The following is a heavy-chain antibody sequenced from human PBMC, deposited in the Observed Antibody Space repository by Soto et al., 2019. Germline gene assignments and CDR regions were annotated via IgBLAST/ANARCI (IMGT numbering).Heavy chain of an antibody. J-gene: IGHJ5*02. CDR1: GFTFSSYG. CDR3: ARDFGIAARPPYWFDP. D-gene: IGHD6-6*01. V-gene: IGHV3-33*01. Sequence: GGSLRLSCAASGFTFSSYGMHWVRQAPGKGLEWVAVIWYDGSNKYYADSVKGRFTISRDNSKNTLYLQMNSLRAEDTAVYYCARDFGIAARPPYWFDPWGQGTLVTVSS. CDR2: IWYDGSNK.